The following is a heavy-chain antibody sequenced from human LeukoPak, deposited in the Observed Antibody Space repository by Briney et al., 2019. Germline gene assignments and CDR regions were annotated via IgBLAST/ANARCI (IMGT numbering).Heavy chain of an antibody. CDR1: GFRFSDYH. Sequence: PGGSLRLSCAASGFRFSDYHMNWIRQAPGKGLEWVAHISSSGITRYYADSMRGRFTISRDNAKNSLSLQLNGLRAEDTAVYSCARLGGTYFDYWGQGALVTVSS. D-gene: IGHD1-26*01. CDR2: ISSSGITR. CDR3: ARLGGTYFDY. V-gene: IGHV3-11*01. J-gene: IGHJ4*02.